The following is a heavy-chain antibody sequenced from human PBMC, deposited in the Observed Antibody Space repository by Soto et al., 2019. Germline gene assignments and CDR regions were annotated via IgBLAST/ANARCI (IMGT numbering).Heavy chain of an antibody. Sequence: SGGSLRLSCAASGFTFSSYAMSWVRQAPGKGLEWVSAISGSGGSTYYADSVKGRFTISRDNSKNTLYLQMNSLRAEDTAVYYCAKEREVSSGWYVFDYWGQGTLVTVSS. V-gene: IGHV3-23*01. CDR1: GFTFSSYA. J-gene: IGHJ4*02. D-gene: IGHD6-19*01. CDR2: ISGSGGST. CDR3: AKEREVSSGWYVFDY.